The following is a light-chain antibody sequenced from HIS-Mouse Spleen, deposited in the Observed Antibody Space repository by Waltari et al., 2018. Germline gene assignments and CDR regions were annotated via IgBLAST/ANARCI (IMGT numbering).Light chain of an antibody. CDR1: QSVSSN. V-gene: IGKV3-15*01. Sequence: VSPGERATLSCRASQSVSSNLAWYQQKPGQAPRLLIYGASTRATGIPARFSGSGSGTEFTLTISSLQSEDFAVYYCQQYNNWPPWTFGQGTKVEIK. CDR2: GAS. CDR3: QQYNNWPPWT. J-gene: IGKJ1*01.